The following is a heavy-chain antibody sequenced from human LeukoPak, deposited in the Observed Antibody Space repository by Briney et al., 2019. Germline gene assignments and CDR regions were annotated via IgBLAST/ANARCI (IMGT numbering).Heavy chain of an antibody. CDR1: GLTFSSYD. J-gene: IGHJ4*02. CDR3: AKGVDYCSGGSCPADY. V-gene: IGHV3-33*06. CDR2: IWYDGSNK. Sequence: PGRSLRLSCAASGLTFSSYDMHWVRQAPGKGLEWVAVIWYDGSNKYYADSVKGRFTISRDNSKNTLYLQMNSLRAEDTAVYYCAKGVDYCSGGSCPADYWGPGTLVTVSS. D-gene: IGHD2-15*01.